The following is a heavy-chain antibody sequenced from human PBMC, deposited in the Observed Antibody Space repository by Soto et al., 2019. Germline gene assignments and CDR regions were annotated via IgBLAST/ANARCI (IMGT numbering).Heavy chain of an antibody. CDR1: GGSISSGGYY. CDR3: ARGRITMVRGVANGMDV. J-gene: IGHJ6*02. Sequence: QVQLQESGPGLVKPSQTLSLTCTVSGGSISSGGYYWSWIRQHPGKGLEWIGYIYYSGSTYYNPSLKSRVTISVDTSKNPFSLKLSSVTAADTAVYYCARGRITMVRGVANGMDVWGQGTTVTVSS. V-gene: IGHV4-31*03. CDR2: IYYSGST. D-gene: IGHD3-10*01.